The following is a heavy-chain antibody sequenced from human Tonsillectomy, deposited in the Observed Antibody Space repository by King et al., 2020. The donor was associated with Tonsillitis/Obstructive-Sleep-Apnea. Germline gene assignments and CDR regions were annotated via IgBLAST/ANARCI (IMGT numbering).Heavy chain of an antibody. V-gene: IGHV3-21*01. CDR2: LSSSSGYI. CDR3: TRDRGILIGYYPFDC. J-gene: IGHJ4*02. D-gene: IGHD3-9*01. CDR1: GFSFSSYT. Sequence: VQLVESGGGLVKPGGSLRLSCAASGFSFSSYTMNWVRQAPGKGLEWVSSLSSSSGYIYYADSVKSRFTISRDNARNSLYLQMNSLRAEDTAVYYCTRDRGILIGYYPFDCWGQGTLVTVSS.